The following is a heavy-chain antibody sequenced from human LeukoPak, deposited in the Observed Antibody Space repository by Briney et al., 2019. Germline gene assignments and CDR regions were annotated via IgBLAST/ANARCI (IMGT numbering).Heavy chain of an antibody. CDR1: GYTFTSYY. CDR3: ARVWLGELSHFDY. CDR2: INPSGGST. J-gene: IGHJ4*02. V-gene: IGHV1-46*01. D-gene: IGHD3-16*02. Sequence: ASVKVSCKASGYTFTSYYMHWVRQAPGQGLEWMGIINPSGGSTSYAQKFQGRVTMTRDTSISTAYLELSRLRSDDTAVYYCARVWLGELSHFDYWGQGTLVTVSS.